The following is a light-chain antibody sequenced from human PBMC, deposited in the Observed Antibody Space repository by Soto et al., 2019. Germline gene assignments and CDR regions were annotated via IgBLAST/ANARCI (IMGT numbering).Light chain of an antibody. J-gene: IGKJ1*01. V-gene: IGKV1-8*01. Sequence: AIRMTQSPSSRSASTGDRVTITCRASQGISSYLAWHQQKPGKAPKLLIYAASTLQSGVPSRFSGSGSGTDFTLTISCLQSEDFATYYCQLYYSYPRTFGQGTKVEIK. CDR3: QLYYSYPRT. CDR2: AAS. CDR1: QGISSY.